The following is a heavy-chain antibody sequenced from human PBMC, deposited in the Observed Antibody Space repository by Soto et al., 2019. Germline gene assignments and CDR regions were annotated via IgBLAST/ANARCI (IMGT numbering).Heavy chain of an antibody. V-gene: IGHV3-23*01. D-gene: IGHD3-3*01. CDR2: ISGSGGST. J-gene: IGHJ3*02. CDR3: AKDRTYYDFWSGRLRAFDI. CDR1: GFTFSSYA. Sequence: GGSLRLSCAASGFTFSSYAMSWVRQAPGKGLEWVSAISGSGGSTYYADSVKGRFTISRDNSMNTLYLQMNSLRAEDTAVYYCAKDRTYYDFWSGRLRAFDIWGQGTMVTVSS.